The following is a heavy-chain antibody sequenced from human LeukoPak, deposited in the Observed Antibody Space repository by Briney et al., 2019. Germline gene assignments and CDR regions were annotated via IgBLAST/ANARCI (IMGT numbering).Heavy chain of an antibody. J-gene: IGHJ4*02. CDR1: GFTFSSYA. CDR3: ARSYSGSYLDYFDY. D-gene: IGHD1-26*01. CDR2: ISGSGGTT. V-gene: IGHV3-23*01. Sequence: GGSLRLSCAASGFTFSSYAMSWVRQAPGKGLEWVSAISGSGGTTYYADSVRGRCTISRDNSKNTLYLQMNSLRAEDTAVYYCARSYSGSYLDYFDYWGQGTLVTVSS.